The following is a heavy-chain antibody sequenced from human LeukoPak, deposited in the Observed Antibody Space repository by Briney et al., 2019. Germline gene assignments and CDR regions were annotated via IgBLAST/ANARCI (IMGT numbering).Heavy chain of an antibody. CDR3: AREPMVRDFNWFDP. V-gene: IGHV1-2*06. J-gene: IGHJ5*02. CDR1: GYTFTGYY. D-gene: IGHD3-10*01. Sequence: GASVKVSCKASGYTFTGYYIHWVGQAPGQGLEWMGRINPNSGGTNYAQKFQGRVTMTRDTSISTAYMELNRLTSDDTAVYYCAREPMVRDFNWFDPWGQGTLVTVSS. CDR2: INPNSGGT.